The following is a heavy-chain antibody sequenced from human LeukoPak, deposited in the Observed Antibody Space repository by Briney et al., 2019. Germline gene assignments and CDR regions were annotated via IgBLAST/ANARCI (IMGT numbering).Heavy chain of an antibody. CDR2: IYYSGST. CDR1: GGSISSGGYY. V-gene: IGHV4-31*03. Sequence: SETLSLTCTVSGGSISSGGYYWSWIRQHPGKGLEWIGYIYYSGSTYYNPSLKSRVTISVDTSKNQFSLKLSSVTAADTAVYYCARVKYSSSSGYFVYWGQGTLVTVSS. D-gene: IGHD6-6*01. J-gene: IGHJ4*02. CDR3: ARVKYSSSSGYFVY.